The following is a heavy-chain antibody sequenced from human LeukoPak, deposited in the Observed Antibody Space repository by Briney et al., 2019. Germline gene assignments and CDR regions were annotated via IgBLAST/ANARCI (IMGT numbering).Heavy chain of an antibody. J-gene: IGHJ4*02. CDR1: GFAFSSYA. D-gene: IGHD2-15*01. CDR2: ISGSGGST. CDR3: AKDLILGAAASYYFDY. Sequence: GGSLRLSCAASGFAFSSYAMSWVRQAPGKGLEWVSDISGSGGSTYYADSVKGRFTISRDNSKNTLYLQMNSLRAEDTAVYYCAKDLILGAAASYYFDYWGQGTLVTVSS. V-gene: IGHV3-23*01.